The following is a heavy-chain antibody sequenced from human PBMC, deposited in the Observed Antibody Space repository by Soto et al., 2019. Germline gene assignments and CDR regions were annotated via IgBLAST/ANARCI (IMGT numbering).Heavy chain of an antibody. V-gene: IGHV5-51*01. Sequence: PGESLKISCKGSWDTFTSFWIGWVLQMPWKGLEWMGIIYPGDSDTRYSPSFQGQVTISADKSINTAYLQWSSLRASDTAMYYCARVQVWPPPTDYYGMDVLGQGTTVTVSS. J-gene: IGHJ6*02. CDR2: IYPGDSDT. CDR1: WDTFTSFW. D-gene: IGHD1-1*01. CDR3: ARVQVWPPPTDYYGMDV.